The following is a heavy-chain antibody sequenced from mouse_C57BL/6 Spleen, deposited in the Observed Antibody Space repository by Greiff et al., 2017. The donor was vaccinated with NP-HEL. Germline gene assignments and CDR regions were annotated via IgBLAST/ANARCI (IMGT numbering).Heavy chain of an antibody. J-gene: IGHJ1*03. V-gene: IGHV5-6*01. CDR3: ARQRGEIYYGPWYFDV. CDR2: ISSGGSYT. D-gene: IGHD2-1*01. CDR1: GFTFSSYG. Sequence: EVHLVESGGDLVKPGGSLKLSCAASGFTFSSYGMSWVRQTPDKRLEWVATISSGGSYTYYPDSVKGRFTISRDNAKNTLYLQMSSLKSEDTAMYYCARQRGEIYYGPWYFDVWGTGTTVTVSS.